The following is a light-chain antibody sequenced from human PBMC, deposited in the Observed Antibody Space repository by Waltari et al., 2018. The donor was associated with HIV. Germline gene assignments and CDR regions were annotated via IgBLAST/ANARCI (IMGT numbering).Light chain of an antibody. CDR2: EVP. V-gene: IGLV2-23*02. CDR3: CSDAGSIIYVV. Sequence: QSALTQPASVSGSPGQSITISCTGTTSDIGTYNLVSWYHQYPGKAPKLLIYEVPKRPAGISKRFSGAKSGNTASLTIAGLQAEDEAHYYCCSDAGSIIYVVFGGGTKLTVL. J-gene: IGLJ2*01. CDR1: TSDIGTYNL.